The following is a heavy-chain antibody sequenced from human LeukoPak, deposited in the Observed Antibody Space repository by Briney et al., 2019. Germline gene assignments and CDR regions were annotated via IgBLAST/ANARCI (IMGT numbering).Heavy chain of an antibody. Sequence: EASVTVSCKSSGYTFTDYYIHWVRQAPGQGLEWMGWINPYTGDTTYAQKFQGRLTVTRETSVTTVYMDLNSLGSDDTAVYYCAKDWEFCGGDCFHAMGVWGQGTTV. CDR2: INPYTGDT. V-gene: IGHV1-2*02. CDR3: AKDWEFCGGDCFHAMGV. D-gene: IGHD2-21*02. CDR1: GYTFTDYY. J-gene: IGHJ6*02.